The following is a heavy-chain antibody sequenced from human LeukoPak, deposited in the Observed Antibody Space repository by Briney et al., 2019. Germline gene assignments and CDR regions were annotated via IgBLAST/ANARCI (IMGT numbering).Heavy chain of an antibody. J-gene: IGHJ4*02. Sequence: SDTLSLTCTVSGGSISSYYWSWIRQPPGKGLEWIGYIYYSGSTNYNPSLKSRVTISVDTSKNQFSLKLSSVTAADTAVYYCARRGVVTEFDYWGQGTLVTVSS. D-gene: IGHD4-23*01. CDR2: IYYSGST. CDR1: GGSISSYY. CDR3: ARRGVVTEFDY. V-gene: IGHV4-59*07.